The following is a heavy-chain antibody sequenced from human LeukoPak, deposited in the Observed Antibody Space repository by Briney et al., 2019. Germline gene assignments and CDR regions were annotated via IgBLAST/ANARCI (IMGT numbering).Heavy chain of an antibody. CDR3: ARNSAVATSRSWFDP. CDR1: AGSISNYY. Sequence: SETLSLTCSVFAGSISNYYWSWIRQPPGKGLEWIGYAYYSGSTTYNPSLESRVTISVDTSKNQFSLKLTAVTAADTAVYYCARNSAVATSRSWFDPWGQGALVTVSS. J-gene: IGHJ5*02. CDR2: AYYSGST. D-gene: IGHD6-19*01. V-gene: IGHV4-59*08.